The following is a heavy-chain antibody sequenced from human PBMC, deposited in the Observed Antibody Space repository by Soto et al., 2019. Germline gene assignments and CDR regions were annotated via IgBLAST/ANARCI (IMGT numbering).Heavy chain of an antibody. Sequence: PSETLSLTCAVYGGSFSGYYWSWIRQPPGMGLEWIGEINHSGSTNYNPSLKSRVTISVDTSKNQFSLKLSSVTAADTAVYYCARDDLWFGELLEPYYYYGMDVWGQGTTVTVSS. V-gene: IGHV4-34*01. CDR2: INHSGST. J-gene: IGHJ6*02. CDR3: ARDDLWFGELLEPYYYYGMDV. D-gene: IGHD3-10*01. CDR1: GGSFSGYY.